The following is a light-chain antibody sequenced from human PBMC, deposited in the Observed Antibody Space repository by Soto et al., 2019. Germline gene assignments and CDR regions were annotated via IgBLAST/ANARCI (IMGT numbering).Light chain of an antibody. CDR2: GAS. V-gene: IGKV3-20*01. CDR3: QRYGTSYT. CDR1: QTISSSS. J-gene: IGKJ2*01. Sequence: IVLTQSPGTLSLSPGERATLSCRASQTISSSSLAWYQQKPGQAPRLVIYGASSRATDIPDRFSGSGSGTDFTLTISILEPEDFAVYYCQRYGTSYTFGQGTKLEIK.